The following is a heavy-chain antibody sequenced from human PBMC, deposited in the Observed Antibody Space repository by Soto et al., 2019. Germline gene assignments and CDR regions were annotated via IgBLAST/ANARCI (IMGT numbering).Heavy chain of an antibody. J-gene: IGHJ4*02. CDR3: ASMLITIFGVVSHYFDY. Sequence: ASVKVSCKASGYTFTSYGISWVRQAPGQGLEWMGWISAYNGNTNYAQKLQGRVTMTTDTSTSTAYMELRSLRSDDTAVYYCASMLITIFGVVSHYFDYWGQGTLVTVSS. CDR1: GYTFTSYG. V-gene: IGHV1-18*01. D-gene: IGHD3-3*01. CDR2: ISAYNGNT.